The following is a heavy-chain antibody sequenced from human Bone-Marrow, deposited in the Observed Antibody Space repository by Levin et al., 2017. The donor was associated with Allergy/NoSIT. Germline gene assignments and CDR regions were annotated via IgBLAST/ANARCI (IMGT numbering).Heavy chain of an antibody. D-gene: IGHD3-10*01. J-gene: IGHJ6*02. Sequence: GGSLRLSCAASGFTFSSYGMHWVRQAPGKGLEWVAVISYDGSNKYYADSVKGRFTISRDNSKNTLYLQMNSLRAEDTAVYYCANGGEARLWFGELSFGMDVWGQGTTVTVSS. CDR1: GFTFSSYG. CDR3: ANGGEARLWFGELSFGMDV. V-gene: IGHV3-30*18. CDR2: ISYDGSNK.